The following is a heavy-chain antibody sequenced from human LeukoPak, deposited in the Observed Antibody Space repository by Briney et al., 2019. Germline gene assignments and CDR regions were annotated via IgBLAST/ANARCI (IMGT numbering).Heavy chain of an antibody. CDR2: ISGSSSTI. CDR3: ARDSQNFGNQLYERMFDY. CDR1: GFTFSSYS. J-gene: IGHJ4*02. D-gene: IGHD1-1*01. Sequence: GGSLRLSCAASGFTFSSYSMNWVRQAPGKGLEWVSYISGSSSTIYYADSVKGRFTISRDNAKNSLYLQMNSLRAEDTAVYYCARDSQNFGNQLYERMFDYWGQGTLVTVSS. V-gene: IGHV3-48*01.